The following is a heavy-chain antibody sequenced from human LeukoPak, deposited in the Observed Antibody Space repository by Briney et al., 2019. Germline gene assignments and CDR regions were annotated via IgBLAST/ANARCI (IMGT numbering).Heavy chain of an antibody. Sequence: ASVKVSCKASGYTFTSYYLHWVRQAPGQGLEWMGIINPSGGSTSYPQKFQGRVTMSRDTSTSTVYMDLSSLRSEDTAVYYCARSPRNSSTMLDYWGQGTLVTVSS. CDR1: GYTFTSYY. CDR2: INPSGGST. D-gene: IGHD6-13*01. J-gene: IGHJ4*02. V-gene: IGHV1-46*01. CDR3: ARSPRNSSTMLDY.